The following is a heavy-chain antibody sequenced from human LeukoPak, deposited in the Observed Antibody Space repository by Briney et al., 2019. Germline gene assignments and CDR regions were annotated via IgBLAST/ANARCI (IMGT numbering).Heavy chain of an antibody. CDR1: GFSLSTSEMG. Sequence: SGPTLVNPTQTLTLTFTFSGFSLSTSEMGVSWIRQPPGKALEWLSLIFWTDEKHYSPSLKSRLTITKDTSKNQVVLTMTNMDPVDTATYYCAHRHIADRPFDPWGQGILVTVSS. CDR2: IFWTDEK. V-gene: IGHV2-5*01. D-gene: IGHD6-6*01. J-gene: IGHJ5*02. CDR3: AHRHIADRPFDP.